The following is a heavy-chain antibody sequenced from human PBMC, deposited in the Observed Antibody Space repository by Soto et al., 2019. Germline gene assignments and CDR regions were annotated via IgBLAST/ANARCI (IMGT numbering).Heavy chain of an antibody. Sequence: SETLSLTCTVSGGSISSSSYYWGWIRQPPGKGLEWIGSIYYSGSTYYNPSLKSRVTISVDTSKNQFSLKLSSVTAADTAVYYCARNIFWSGYYHWFDPWGQGTLVTVSS. V-gene: IGHV4-39*01. D-gene: IGHD3-3*01. CDR3: ARNIFWSGYYHWFDP. CDR1: GGSISSSSYY. J-gene: IGHJ5*02. CDR2: IYYSGST.